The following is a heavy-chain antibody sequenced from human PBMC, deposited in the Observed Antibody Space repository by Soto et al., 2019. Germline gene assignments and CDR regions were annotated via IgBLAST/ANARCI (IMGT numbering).Heavy chain of an antibody. Sequence: ASVKVSCKASGYTFTSYDIYWVRQATGQGLEWMGWMNPNTGSSGYAQKFQGRVTMTSDTSISTAHMELSSLRSEDTAVYYCARRAETNGWNGFGADKYYFDFWGQGTLVTVSS. D-gene: IGHD1-1*01. CDR2: MNPNTGSS. V-gene: IGHV1-8*01. CDR3: ARRAETNGWNGFGADKYYFDF. CDR1: GYTFTSYD. J-gene: IGHJ4*02.